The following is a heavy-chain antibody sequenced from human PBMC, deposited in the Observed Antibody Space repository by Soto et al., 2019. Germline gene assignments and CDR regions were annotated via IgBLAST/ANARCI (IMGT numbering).Heavy chain of an antibody. CDR2: IYYSGST. D-gene: IGHD2-2*01. Sequence: QVQLQESGPGLVKPSQTLSLTCTVSGGSISSGGYYWSWIRQHPGKGLEWIGYIYYSGSTYYNPSLKSRVTISADTSKNQFSLKLSSVTAADPAVYYCARSSTSANYFDYWGQGTLVTVSS. CDR1: GGSISSGGYY. V-gene: IGHV4-31*03. J-gene: IGHJ4*02. CDR3: ARSSTSANYFDY.